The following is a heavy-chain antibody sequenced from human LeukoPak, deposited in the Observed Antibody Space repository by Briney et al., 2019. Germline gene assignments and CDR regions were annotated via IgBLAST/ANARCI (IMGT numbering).Heavy chain of an antibody. CDR3: ARVEYSSSPYFDY. CDR1: GGSFSSGSYY. Sequence: SETLSLTCTVSGGSFSSGSYYWSWIRQPPGKGLEWIGYIYYSGSTNYNPSLKSRVTISVDTSKNQFSLKLSSVTAADTAVYYCARVEYSSSPYFDYWGQGTQVTVSS. D-gene: IGHD6-6*01. V-gene: IGHV4-61*01. CDR2: IYYSGST. J-gene: IGHJ4*02.